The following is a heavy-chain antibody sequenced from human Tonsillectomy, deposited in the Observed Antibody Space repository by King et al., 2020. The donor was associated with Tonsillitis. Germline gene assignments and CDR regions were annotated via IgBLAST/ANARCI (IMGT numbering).Heavy chain of an antibody. V-gene: IGHV3-21*01. J-gene: IGHJ6*02. Sequence: DVQLVESGGGLVKPGGSLRLSCAASGFTFSTYSINWVRQAPGKGLEWVSSISSSSSYIYYADSVKGRFTISRDNAKNSLYLQMNSLRAEDTAVYYCAREYTVTSVSFYYGMDVWGQGTTVTVSS. D-gene: IGHD4-11*01. CDR2: ISSSSSYI. CDR1: GFTFSTYS. CDR3: AREYTVTSVSFYYGMDV.